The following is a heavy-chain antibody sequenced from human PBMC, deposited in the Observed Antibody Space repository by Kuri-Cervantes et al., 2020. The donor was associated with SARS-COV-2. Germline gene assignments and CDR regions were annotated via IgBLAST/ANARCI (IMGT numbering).Heavy chain of an antibody. Sequence: GESLKISCAASGITFSSYDMHWVRQATGKGLEWVSAIGTAGDTYYPGSVKGRFTISRENAKNSLYLQMNSLRAGDTAVYYCARGDVQSGVDAFDIWGQGTMVTVSS. CDR3: ARGDVQSGVDAFDI. D-gene: IGHD1-1*01. J-gene: IGHJ3*02. CDR1: GITFSSYD. V-gene: IGHV3-13*04. CDR2: IGTAGDT.